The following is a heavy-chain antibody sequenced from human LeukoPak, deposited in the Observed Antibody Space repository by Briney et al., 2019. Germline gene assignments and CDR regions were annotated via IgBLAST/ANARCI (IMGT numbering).Heavy chain of an antibody. V-gene: IGHV4-34*01. D-gene: IGHD1-26*01. J-gene: IGHJ4*02. Sequence: PSETLSLTCAVYGGSFGVYYWSWIRQPPGKGLEWIGEINHGGSTNYNPSLKSRVTISVDTSKNQFSLKLSSVSAADTAVYYCARWGGTLPRDYWGQGTLVTVSS. CDR1: GGSFGVYY. CDR3: ARWGGTLPRDY. CDR2: INHGGST.